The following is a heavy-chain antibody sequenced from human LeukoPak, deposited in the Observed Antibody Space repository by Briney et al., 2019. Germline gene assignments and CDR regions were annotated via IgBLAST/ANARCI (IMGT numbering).Heavy chain of an antibody. CDR3: ARGYSSSWLDY. D-gene: IGHD6-13*01. CDR2: ISYSGGT. J-gene: IGHJ4*02. V-gene: IGHV4-61*08. Sequence: PSETLSLTCTVSGGSISSGDYYWNWIRQPPGKGLEWIGYISYSGGTNYNPSLKSRVTISVDTSKNQFSLKLSSVTAADTAVYYCARGYSSSWLDYWGQGTLVTVSS. CDR1: GGSISSGDYY.